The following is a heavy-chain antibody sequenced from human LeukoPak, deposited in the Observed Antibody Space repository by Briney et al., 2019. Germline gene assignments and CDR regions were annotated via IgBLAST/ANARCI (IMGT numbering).Heavy chain of an antibody. CDR2: IRYDVSNK. D-gene: IGHD2-2*01. Sequence: GGSLRLSCAASGFTFSSYGIHWVRQAPGNGLEWVAFIRYDVSNKYYADSVKGRFTISRDNSKSTLYLQMNSLRAEDTAVYYCAKDLSMIWCSTTTCSYFDYWGQGTLVTVSS. J-gene: IGHJ4*02. CDR1: GFTFSSYG. CDR3: AKDLSMIWCSTTTCSYFDY. V-gene: IGHV3-30*02.